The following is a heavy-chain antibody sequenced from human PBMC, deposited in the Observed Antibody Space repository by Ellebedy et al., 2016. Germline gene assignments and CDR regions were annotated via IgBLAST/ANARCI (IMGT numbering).Heavy chain of an antibody. J-gene: IGHJ2*01. D-gene: IGHD6-13*01. V-gene: IGHV4-39*01. CDR2: IYYSGST. CDR3: ARRGPKYSSSLLVNWYFDL. CDR1: GDSFSHYY. Sequence: SETLSLTCTVSGDSFSHYYWGWIRQPPGKGLEWIGSIYYSGSTYYNPSLKSRVTISVDTSKNQFSLKLSSVTAADTAVYYCARRGPKYSSSLLVNWYFDLWGRGTLVTVSS.